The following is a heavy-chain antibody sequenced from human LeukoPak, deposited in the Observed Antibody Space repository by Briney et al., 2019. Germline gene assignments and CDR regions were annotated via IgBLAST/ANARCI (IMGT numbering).Heavy chain of an antibody. J-gene: IGHJ5*02. CDR2: IYYSGST. D-gene: IGHD3-22*01. CDR3: ARGDHYYDSSGYYYLSNWFDP. V-gene: IGHV4-39*07. CDR1: GGSISSSSYY. Sequence: SETLSLTCTVSGGSISSSSYYWGWIRQPPGKGLEWIGSIYYSGSTYYNPSLKSRVTISVDTSKNQFSLKLSSVTAADTAVYYCARGDHYYDSSGYYYLSNWFDPWGQGTLVTVSS.